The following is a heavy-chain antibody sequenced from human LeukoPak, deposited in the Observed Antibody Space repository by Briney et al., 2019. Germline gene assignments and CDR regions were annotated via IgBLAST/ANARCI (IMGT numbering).Heavy chain of an antibody. J-gene: IGHJ4*02. CDR1: GYTFTSYG. CDR3: ARYQKSLRYFDSNGGVFYY. V-gene: IGHV1-18*04. CDR2: ISAYNGKT. D-gene: IGHD3-9*01. Sequence: ASVKVSCKASGYTFTSYGISWVRQAPGQGLEWMGWISAYNGKTNYAQKLQGRVTMTTDTSTSTAYMELRSLRSDDTAVYYCARYQKSLRYFDSNGGVFYYWGQGILVTVSS.